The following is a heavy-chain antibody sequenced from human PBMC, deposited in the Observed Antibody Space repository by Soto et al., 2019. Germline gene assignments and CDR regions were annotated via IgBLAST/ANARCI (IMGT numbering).Heavy chain of an antibody. CDR1: GFTVRSYA. Sequence: EVQLLESGGGLVQPGGSLRLSCAASGFTVRSYAMRWVRQAPGKGLEWVSGMSGSGGSTYYTDSVKCRFTISRDNSKNTLYLKRNSRRAEDTVAYYCATDLGCTKGVCYRKPQYWGQGTLVTVSS. V-gene: IGHV3-23*01. CDR3: ATDLGCTKGVCYRKPQY. D-gene: IGHD2-8*01. J-gene: IGHJ4*02. CDR2: MSGSGGST.